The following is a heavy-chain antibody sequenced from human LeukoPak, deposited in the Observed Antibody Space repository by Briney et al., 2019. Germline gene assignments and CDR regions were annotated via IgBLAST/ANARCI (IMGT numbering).Heavy chain of an antibody. V-gene: IGHV4-31*03. D-gene: IGHD4-23*01. CDR2: IYYSGST. CDR3: ARAPGAGTNSRTEPYYYYMDV. J-gene: IGHJ6*03. Sequence: SETLSLTCTVSGGSISSGGYYWSWIRQHPGKGLEWIGYIYYSGSTYYNPSLKSRVTISVDTSKNQFSLKLSSVTAADTAVYYCARAPGAGTNSRTEPYYYYMDVWGKGTTVTVSS. CDR1: GGSISSGGYY.